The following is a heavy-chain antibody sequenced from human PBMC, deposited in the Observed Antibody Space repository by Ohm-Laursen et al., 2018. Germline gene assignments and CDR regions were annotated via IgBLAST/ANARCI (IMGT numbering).Heavy chain of an antibody. D-gene: IGHD1-1*01. J-gene: IGHJ5*02. CDR2: ISGSGGST. CDR1: GFTFSSYA. V-gene: IGHV3-23*01. Sequence: SLRLSCAASGFTFSSYAMSWVRQAPGKGLEWVSAISGSGGSTYYADSVKGRFTISRDNSKNTLYLQMNSLRVEDTAVYYCAKDDWNANWFDPWGQGTLVTVSS. CDR3: AKDDWNANWFDP.